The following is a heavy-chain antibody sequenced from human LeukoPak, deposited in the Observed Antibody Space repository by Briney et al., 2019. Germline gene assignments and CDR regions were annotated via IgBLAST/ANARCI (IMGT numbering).Heavy chain of an antibody. D-gene: IGHD3-22*01. CDR3: ARVVYYDSSGYYDYYYYMDV. J-gene: IGHJ6*03. CDR2: IIPILGIA. V-gene: IGHV1-69*04. CDR1: GGTFSSYA. Sequence: SVKVSCKASGGTFSSYAISWVRQAPGQGLEWMGRIIPILGIANYAQKFQGRVTITADKSTSTAYMEPSSLRSEDTAVYYCARVVYYDSSGYYDYYYYMDVWGKGTTVTVSS.